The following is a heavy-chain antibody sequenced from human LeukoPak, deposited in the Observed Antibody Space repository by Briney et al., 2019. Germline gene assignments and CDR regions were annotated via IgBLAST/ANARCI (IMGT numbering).Heavy chain of an antibody. CDR2: INPNNGDT. Sequence: GASVKVSCKASGYSFTGYQMHWVRQAPGQGLEWMGWINPNNGDTNYAQKFQGRVAMTRDTSISTAYMELSSLRSDDTAVYYCARVGDGVFDYWGQGTLVTVSS. CDR3: ARVGDGVFDY. J-gene: IGHJ4*02. D-gene: IGHD3-10*01. V-gene: IGHV1-2*02. CDR1: GYSFTGYQ.